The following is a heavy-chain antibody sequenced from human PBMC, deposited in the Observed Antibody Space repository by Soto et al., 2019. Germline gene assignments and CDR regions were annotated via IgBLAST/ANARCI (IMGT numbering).Heavy chain of an antibody. J-gene: IGHJ6*02. CDR1: GYTFTSYD. CDR2: MNPNSGNT. V-gene: IGHV1-8*01. CDR3: ARRGYSSSWYYYYYSGMDV. Sequence: QVQLVQSGAEVKKPGASVKVSCKASGYTFTSYDINWVRQATGQGLEWMGWMNPNSGNTGYAQKFRGTVTMTRNTSIITAYMELSILTSEDPAVYYCARRGYSSSWYYYYYSGMDVWGQGTTVTVSS. D-gene: IGHD6-13*01.